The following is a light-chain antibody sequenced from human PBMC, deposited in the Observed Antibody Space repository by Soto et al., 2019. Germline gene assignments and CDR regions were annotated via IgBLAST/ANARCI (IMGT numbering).Light chain of an antibody. J-gene: IGLJ1*01. V-gene: IGLV2-14*01. CDR3: SSFTSRFTFNYI. Sequence: QSVLTQPASVSGSPGQSITISCTGTSSDVGGYNYVSWYQQHPGKAPKFIIYEVTNRPSGVSNRFSGSKSGNTASLTISGLPAEDGADYYCSSFTSRFTFNYIFGTGTKVP. CDR1: SSDVGGYNY. CDR2: EVT.